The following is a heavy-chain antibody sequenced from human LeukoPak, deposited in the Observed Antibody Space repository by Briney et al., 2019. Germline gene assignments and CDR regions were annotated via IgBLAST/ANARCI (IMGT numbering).Heavy chain of an antibody. J-gene: IGHJ5*02. CDR2: IYSSGST. Sequence: SETLSLTCTVSGASVSSYSWSWIRQPAGKELEWIGRIYSSGSTKYNPSLKSRVIISVDNSKNQLSLRLSSVTAADTAVYYCARDTNAGAAGMFDTWGQGTLVTVSS. V-gene: IGHV4-4*07. CDR1: GASVSSYS. D-gene: IGHD6-13*01. CDR3: ARDTNAGAAGMFDT.